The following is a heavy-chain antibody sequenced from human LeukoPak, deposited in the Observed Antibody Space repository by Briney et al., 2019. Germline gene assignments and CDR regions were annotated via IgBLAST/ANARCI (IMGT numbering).Heavy chain of an antibody. CDR3: ARGLYYYDSSGPCA. D-gene: IGHD3-22*01. CDR2: IWYDASNK. Sequence: PGGSLRLSCAATGFTFSSYGMHWVRQAPGKGLEWVAVIWYDASNKYYADSVKGRFTIARDNSKNTLYLQMNSLRAEDTAVYYCARGLYYYDSSGPCAWGQGTLVTVSS. V-gene: IGHV3-33*01. J-gene: IGHJ4*02. CDR1: GFTFSSYG.